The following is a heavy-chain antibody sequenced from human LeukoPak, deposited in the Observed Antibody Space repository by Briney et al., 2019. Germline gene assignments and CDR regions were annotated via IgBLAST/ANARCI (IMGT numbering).Heavy chain of an antibody. CDR1: GYTFTSYD. D-gene: IGHD1-26*01. V-gene: IGHV1-8*01. J-gene: IGHJ4*02. CDR3: ARGSEWDYFPFDY. Sequence: ASVKVSCKASGYTFTSYDINWVRQATGQGLEWMGWMNPNSGNTGYAQEFQGRVTMTRNTSISTAYMELSSLRSEDTAVYYCARGSEWDYFPFDYWGQGTLVTVSS. CDR2: MNPNSGNT.